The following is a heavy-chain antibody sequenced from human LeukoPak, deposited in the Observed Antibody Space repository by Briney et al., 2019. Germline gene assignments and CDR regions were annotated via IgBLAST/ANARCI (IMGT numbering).Heavy chain of an antibody. Sequence: GASLRLSCAASGFTFSDYYMSWIRQAPGEGLGWGSYISSSGSTINYAVSVKGRFTISRDNAKNSLYLQMNSLRAEDKAVYYCARENDAVYEFWPTRAVDIWGQGTMGTVSS. CDR1: GFTFSDYY. J-gene: IGHJ3*02. CDR2: ISSSGSTI. D-gene: IGHD3-3*01. CDR3: ARENDAVYEFWPTRAVDI. V-gene: IGHV3-11*04.